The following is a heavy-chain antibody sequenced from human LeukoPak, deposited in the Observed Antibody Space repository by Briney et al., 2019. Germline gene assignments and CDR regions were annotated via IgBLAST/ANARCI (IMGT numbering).Heavy chain of an antibody. CDR2: IYYSGST. J-gene: IGHJ4*02. CDR3: ARGGGDYGYFDY. Sequence: SETLSLTCTVSGGSVSSGSYYWSWIRQPPGKGLEWIGYIYYSGSTNYNPSLKSRVTISVDRSKNQFSLKLSSVTAADTAVYYCARGGGDYGYFDYWGQGTLVTVSS. V-gene: IGHV4-61*01. CDR1: GGSVSSGSYY. D-gene: IGHD4-17*01.